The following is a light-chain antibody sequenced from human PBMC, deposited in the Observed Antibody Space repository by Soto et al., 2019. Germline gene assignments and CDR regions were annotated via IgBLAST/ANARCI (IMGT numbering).Light chain of an antibody. J-gene: IGKJ1*01. V-gene: IGKV3-20*01. Sequence: EIVLTQSPGTLPLSPGERATLSCRASQSVRSSNLAWYQQKPGQAARLLIYGASSRATGIPDRFSGSGSGTDFTLTISRLEPEDFAVYYCQQYGSSPSTFGQGTKV. CDR3: QQYGSSPST. CDR2: GAS. CDR1: QSVRSSN.